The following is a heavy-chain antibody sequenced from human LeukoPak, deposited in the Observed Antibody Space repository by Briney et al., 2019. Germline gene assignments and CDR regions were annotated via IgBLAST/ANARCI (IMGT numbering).Heavy chain of an antibody. CDR1: GYTLTRYD. V-gene: IGHV1-8*01. Sequence: GASVKVSCKASGYTLTRYDINWVGQATRQGLEWMGWMNPNSGNTGYAQKFQGRVTMTRNTSISTAYMELSSLRSEDTAVYYCAREGYCSSTSCSRQDYYYYGMDVWGQGTTVTVSS. CDR3: AREGYCSSTSCSRQDYYYYGMDV. J-gene: IGHJ6*02. CDR2: MNPNSGNT. D-gene: IGHD2-2*01.